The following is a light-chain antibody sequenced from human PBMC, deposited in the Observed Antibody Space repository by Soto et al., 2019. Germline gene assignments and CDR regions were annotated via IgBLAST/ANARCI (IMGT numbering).Light chain of an antibody. CDR2: GAS. Sequence: EIVMTQSPGTLSVSPGERATLSCRASQSVSSNLAWYQQKPGQAPRLLIYGASTRATGIPARFSGRGSGTEFTLTISSLQSEDFAVYYCLQYNTWPYTFGQGTKLEIK. V-gene: IGKV3-15*01. J-gene: IGKJ2*01. CDR3: LQYNTWPYT. CDR1: QSVSSN.